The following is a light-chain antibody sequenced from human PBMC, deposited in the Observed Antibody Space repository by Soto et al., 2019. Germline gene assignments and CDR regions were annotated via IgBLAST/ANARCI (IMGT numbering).Light chain of an antibody. V-gene: IGLV2-11*01. J-gene: IGLJ1*01. CDR3: CSYAGRYTYV. CDR2: DVS. Sequence: QSALTQPRSVSGSPGQSVTISCTGTASDVGGYSYVSWYQQHPGKVPKLIIYDVSKRPSGVPDRFSGSKSGNTASLTISGLQSEDEADYYCCSYAGRYTYVFGTGTKVTVL. CDR1: ASDVGGYSY.